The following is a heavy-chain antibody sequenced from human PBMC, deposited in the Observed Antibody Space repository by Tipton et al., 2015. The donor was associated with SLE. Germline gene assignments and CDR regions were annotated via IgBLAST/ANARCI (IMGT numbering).Heavy chain of an antibody. Sequence: TLSLTCSVSGDSISSSSHLWGWIRQPPGKGLEWIGNMHYSGTTDYNPSLTSRVTISVDTSKNKFSLKLRSVTAADTALYYCARVADVYNTNWYFDLWGRGTLVTVSS. CDR2: MHYSGTT. J-gene: IGHJ2*01. CDR1: GDSISSSSHL. CDR3: ARVADVYNTNWYFDL. V-gene: IGHV4-39*07. D-gene: IGHD5-24*01.